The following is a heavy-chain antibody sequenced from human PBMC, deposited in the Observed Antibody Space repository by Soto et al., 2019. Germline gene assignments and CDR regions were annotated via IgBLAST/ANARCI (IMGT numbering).Heavy chain of an antibody. CDR2: ISGSGGST. J-gene: IGHJ6*03. Sequence: PGRSLRLSCAASGFTFSSNAMSWVRQAPGKGPEWVSAISGSGGSTYYADSVKGRFTISRDNSKNTLYLQMNSLRAEDTAVYYCATMITMVRGVIKRSYYYYMDVWGKGTTVTVSS. V-gene: IGHV3-23*01. D-gene: IGHD3-10*01. CDR3: ATMITMVRGVIKRSYYYYMDV. CDR1: GFTFSSNA.